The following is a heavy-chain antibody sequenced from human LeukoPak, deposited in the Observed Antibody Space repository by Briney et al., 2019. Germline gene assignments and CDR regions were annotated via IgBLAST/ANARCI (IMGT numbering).Heavy chain of an antibody. V-gene: IGHV1-69*06. CDR2: IIPIFGTA. D-gene: IGHD3-10*01. Sequence: VASVKVSCKASGYTFTSYGISWVRQAPGQGLEWMGAIIPIFGTANYAQKFQGRVTITADKSTSTAYMELSSLRSEDTAVYYCARRYDKNAFDIWGQGTMVTVSS. CDR3: ARRYDKNAFDI. CDR1: GYTFTSYG. J-gene: IGHJ3*02.